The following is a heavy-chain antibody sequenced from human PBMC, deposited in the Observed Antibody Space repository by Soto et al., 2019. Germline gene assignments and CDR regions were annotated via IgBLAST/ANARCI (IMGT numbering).Heavy chain of an antibody. Sequence: ASVQACCQATRYAFPRSTMNGLGKAHGQGLEWMGWINPNCGGTNYAQKFQGSGTMIRDTSISTAYMELSSLISDDTAVYYCARVTLSSGSGWFDPWGQGTLVTVSS. CDR3: ARVTLSSGSGWFDP. CDR2: INPNCGGT. J-gene: IGHJ5*02. CDR1: RYAFPRST. V-gene: IGHV1-2*02. D-gene: IGHD3-22*01.